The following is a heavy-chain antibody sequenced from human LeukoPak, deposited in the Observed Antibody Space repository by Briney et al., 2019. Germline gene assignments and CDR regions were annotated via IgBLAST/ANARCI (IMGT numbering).Heavy chain of an antibody. V-gene: IGHV3-48*01. D-gene: IGHD1-20*01. CDR3: ARESITGHRDFDY. J-gene: IGHJ4*02. CDR2: LSSGSRTI. CDR1: GFTFSGYS. Sequence: GGSLRLSCAASGFTFSGYSMNWVRQAPGKGLEWVSYLSSGSRTIYYADSVKGRFIISRDNAKNSLYLQMNSLRAEDTAVYYCARESITGHRDFDYWGQGTLVTVSS.